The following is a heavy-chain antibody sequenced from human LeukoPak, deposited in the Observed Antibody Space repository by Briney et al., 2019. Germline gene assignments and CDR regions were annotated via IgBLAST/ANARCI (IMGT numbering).Heavy chain of an antibody. CDR1: GFTFSSCW. CDR3: VKDRTGTYTLDY. J-gene: IGHJ4*02. CDR2: IRSDGTDT. V-gene: IGHV3-74*01. D-gene: IGHD3-10*01. Sequence: GGSLRLSCAASGFTFSSCWMHWVRQAPGKGLVWVSRIRSDGTDTSYADSVKGRFTISRDNSKNTLNLQMNSLRAEDTAVYYCVKDRTGTYTLDYWGQGTLVTVSS.